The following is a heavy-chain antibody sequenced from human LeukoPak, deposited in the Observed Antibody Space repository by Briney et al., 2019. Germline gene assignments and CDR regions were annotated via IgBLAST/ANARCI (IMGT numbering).Heavy chain of an antibody. CDR3: ASSAGITGTEYYFDY. V-gene: IGHV1-8*01. CDR2: MNPNSGNT. D-gene: IGHD1-20*01. CDR1: GYTFTSYD. J-gene: IGHJ4*02. Sequence: ASVKVSCKASGYTFTSYDINWVRQATGQGLESMGWMNPNSGNTGYAQKFQGRVTMTRNTSISTAYMELSSLRSEDTAVYYCASSAGITGTEYYFDYWGQGTLVTVSS.